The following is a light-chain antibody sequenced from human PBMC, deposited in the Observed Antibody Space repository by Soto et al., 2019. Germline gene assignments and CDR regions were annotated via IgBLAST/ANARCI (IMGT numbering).Light chain of an antibody. Sequence: QPVLTQPPSASGTPGQRVTISCSGSSSNIGSNIVNWYQQLPGTAPKLLIYSNNRRPSGVPDRFSGSKSGTSASLAISGLQSADEADYYCAAWDDSLNGVVFGGGPKLTFL. CDR2: SNN. V-gene: IGLV1-44*01. CDR3: AAWDDSLNGVV. CDR1: SSNIGSNI. J-gene: IGLJ2*01.